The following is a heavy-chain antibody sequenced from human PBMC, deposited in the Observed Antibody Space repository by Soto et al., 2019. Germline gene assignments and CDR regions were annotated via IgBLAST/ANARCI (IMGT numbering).Heavy chain of an antibody. Sequence: GGSLRLSCAATGFTFSSYSLNWVRQAPGKGLEWVSTISSRNNDMYYVDSVKGRFTISRDNARNSVYLQMNSLRADDTAVYYCARDVNGGFCGAWGQGTLVTVSS. D-gene: IGHD2-21*01. CDR2: ISSRNNDM. CDR1: GFTFSSYS. J-gene: IGHJ5*02. V-gene: IGHV3-21*01. CDR3: ARDVNGGFCGA.